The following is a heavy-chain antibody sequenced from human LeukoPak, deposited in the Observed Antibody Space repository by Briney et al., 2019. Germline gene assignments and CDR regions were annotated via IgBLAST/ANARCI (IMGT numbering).Heavy chain of an antibody. J-gene: IGHJ4*02. Sequence: PGGSLRLSCAASGFTFSSYGMHWVRQAPGKGLEWVAVIWYDGSNKYYADSVKGRFTISGDNSKNTLYLQMNSLRAEDTAVYYCARDIYLVTALDYGGEEPLVPVPS. CDR1: GFTFSSYG. CDR3: ARDIYLVTALDY. V-gene: IGHV3-33*01. CDR2: IWYDGSNK. D-gene: IGHD2-21*02.